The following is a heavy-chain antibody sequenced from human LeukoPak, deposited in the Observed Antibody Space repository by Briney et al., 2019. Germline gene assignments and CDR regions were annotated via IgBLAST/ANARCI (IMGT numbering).Heavy chain of an antibody. D-gene: IGHD3-16*01. CDR3: ARHYVFVSGGSSFDY. CDR1: GGSFSGYY. Sequence: SETLSLTCAVYGGSFSGYYWSWIRQPPGKGLEWIGEINHSGSTNYNPSLKSRVTISLDTSKNQFSLNLNSVTAADTAVYYCARHYVFVSGGSSFDYWGQGTLVTVSS. V-gene: IGHV4-34*01. CDR2: INHSGST. J-gene: IGHJ4*02.